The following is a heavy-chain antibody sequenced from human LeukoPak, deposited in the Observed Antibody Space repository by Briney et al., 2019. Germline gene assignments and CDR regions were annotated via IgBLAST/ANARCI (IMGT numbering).Heavy chain of an antibody. CDR3: ARLQRGTQRGTYDI. CDR2: TYPGDSDA. J-gene: IGHJ3*02. CDR1: GYTFTNYW. V-gene: IGHV5-51*01. Sequence: GESLNISCTGSGYTFTNYWIGWVRQMPGKGLEWMAVTYPGDSDARYSPSFQGQLTVLADKTINTAYLQWSSLKASDTAMYFCARLQRGTQRGTYDIWGQGTMLIVSS. D-gene: IGHD1-1*01.